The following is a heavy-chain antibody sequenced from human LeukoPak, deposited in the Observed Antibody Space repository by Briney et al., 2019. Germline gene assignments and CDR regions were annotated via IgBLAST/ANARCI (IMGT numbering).Heavy chain of an antibody. Sequence: GGSLRLSCAASGFTFDDYAMHWVRQAPGKGLEWVSGISWNSFSIGYADSVKGRFTISRDNAKNSLYLQMNSLRAEDTALYYCAKSSGNYLNYYYYMDVWGKGTTVTISS. CDR2: ISWNSFSI. CDR3: AKSSGNYLNYYYYMDV. J-gene: IGHJ6*03. CDR1: GFTFDDYA. V-gene: IGHV3-9*01. D-gene: IGHD3-10*01.